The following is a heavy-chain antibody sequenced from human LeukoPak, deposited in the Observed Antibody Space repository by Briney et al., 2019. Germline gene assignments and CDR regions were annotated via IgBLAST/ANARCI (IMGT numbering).Heavy chain of an antibody. CDR1: AVTFSGYS. CDR2: ISANSSII. V-gene: IGHV3-21*05. Sequence: PGGSLRLSCGASAVTFSGYSMNWVRQAPGKGLEWISYISANSSIIHYADSVKGRFTISRDSAKSSLYLQMSSLRAEDTAMYYCATSQRTSGRYGNAFDIWGQGTMVTVSP. CDR3: ATSQRTSGRYGNAFDI. D-gene: IGHD6-19*01. J-gene: IGHJ3*02.